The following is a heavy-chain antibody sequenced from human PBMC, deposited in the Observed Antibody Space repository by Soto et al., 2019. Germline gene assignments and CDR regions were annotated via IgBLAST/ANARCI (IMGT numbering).Heavy chain of an antibody. D-gene: IGHD3-3*01. V-gene: IGHV3-23*01. CDR2: ISGSGGST. CDR1: GFTFSSYA. Sequence: GGSLRLSCAASGFTFSSYAMSWVRQAPGKGLEWVSAISGSGGSTYYADSVKGRFTISRDNSKNTLYLQMNSLRAEETAVYYCEKDNDFWSGPEGCFDTWGQGTLVTVSS. J-gene: IGHJ5*02. CDR3: EKDNDFWSGPEGCFDT.